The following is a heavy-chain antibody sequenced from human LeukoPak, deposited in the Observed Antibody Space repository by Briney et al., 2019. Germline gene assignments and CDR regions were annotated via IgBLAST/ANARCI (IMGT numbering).Heavy chain of an antibody. J-gene: IGHJ4*02. V-gene: IGHV3-30*02. D-gene: IGHD6-19*01. CDR1: GFTFKTYG. Sequence: GGSLRLSCAASGFTFKTYGMHWVRQAPGKGLDWVAFIEKDGSNKYYADSVKGRFTVSRDNTKNRLYLQMNSLRPEETALYYCAKDLEQWPAVPEYWGQGTLVIVSS. CDR2: IEKDGSNK. CDR3: AKDLEQWPAVPEY.